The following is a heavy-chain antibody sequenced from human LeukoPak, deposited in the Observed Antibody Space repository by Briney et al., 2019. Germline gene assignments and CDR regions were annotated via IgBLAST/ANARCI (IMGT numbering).Heavy chain of an antibody. V-gene: IGHV1-69*05. CDR2: IIPIFGTA. Sequence: SVKVSCTASGGTFSSYAISWVRQAPGQGLEWMGGIIPIFGTANYAQKFQGRVTITTDESTSTAYMELSSLRSEDTAVYDCAGSFYDYGSGSYGWFDPWGQGTLVTVSS. J-gene: IGHJ5*02. D-gene: IGHD3-10*01. CDR3: AGSFYDYGSGSYGWFDP. CDR1: GGTFSSYA.